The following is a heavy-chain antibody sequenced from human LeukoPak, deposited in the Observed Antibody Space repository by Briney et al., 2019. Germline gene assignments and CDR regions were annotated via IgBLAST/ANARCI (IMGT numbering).Heavy chain of an antibody. V-gene: IGHV3-48*03. CDR3: AKGGYYDSSGYTGY. CDR1: GFTFSSYE. CDR2: ISSSGSTV. Sequence: GGSLRLSCAASGFTFSSYEMNWVRQAPGKGLEWVSYISSSGSTVYYGDSVKGRFTISRDNSKNTLYLQMNSLRAEDTAVYYCAKGGYYDSSGYTGYWGQGTLVTVSS. J-gene: IGHJ4*02. D-gene: IGHD3-22*01.